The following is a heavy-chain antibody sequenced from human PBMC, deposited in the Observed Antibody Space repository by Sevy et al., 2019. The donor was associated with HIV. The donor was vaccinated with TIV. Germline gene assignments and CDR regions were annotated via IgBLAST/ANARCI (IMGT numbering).Heavy chain of an antibody. D-gene: IGHD3-22*01. V-gene: IGHV4-38-2*01. CDR3: ARTVRGDFDSRATAFDI. CDR1: GYSISSTDY. J-gene: IGHJ3*02. Sequence: SETLSLTCAVSGYSISSTDYWGWIRQPPGKGLEWIGNIYHTGNTYYNPPLKSRVTMSIDTSMNYFSLRLRAVTAADTAVYYCARTVRGDFDSRATAFDIWGQGTMVTVSS. CDR2: IYHTGNT.